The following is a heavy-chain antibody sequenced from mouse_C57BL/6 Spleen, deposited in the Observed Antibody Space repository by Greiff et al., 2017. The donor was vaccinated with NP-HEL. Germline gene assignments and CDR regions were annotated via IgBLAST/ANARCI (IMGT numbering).Heavy chain of an antibody. CDR2: ISSGSSTI. D-gene: IGHD2-3*01. CDR3: ARGRLLQYWYFDV. Sequence: EVQVVESGGGLVKPGGSLKLSCAASGFTFSDYGMHWVRQAPEKGLEWVAYISSGSSTIYYADTVKGRFTISSDNAKNTLFLQMTSLRSEDTAMYYCARGRLLQYWYFDVWGTGTTVTVSS. V-gene: IGHV5-17*01. J-gene: IGHJ1*03. CDR1: GFTFSDYG.